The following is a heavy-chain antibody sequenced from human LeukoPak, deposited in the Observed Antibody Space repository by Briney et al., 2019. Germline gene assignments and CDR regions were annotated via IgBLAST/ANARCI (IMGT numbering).Heavy chain of an antibody. CDR2: IYHSGST. Sequence: SETLSLTCTVSGYSISSGYYWGWIRQPPGKGLEWIGSIYHSGSTYYNPSLKSRVTISVDTSKNQFSLKLSSVTAADTAVYYCAGYHVYGVTTPPLGYWGQGTLVTVSS. V-gene: IGHV4-38-2*02. D-gene: IGHD4-17*01. CDR3: AGYHVYGVTTPPLGY. J-gene: IGHJ4*02. CDR1: GYSISSGYY.